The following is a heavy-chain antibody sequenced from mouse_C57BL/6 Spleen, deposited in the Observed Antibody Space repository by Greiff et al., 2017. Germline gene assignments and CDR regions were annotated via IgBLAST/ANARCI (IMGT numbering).Heavy chain of an antibody. CDR2: ISSGGDYI. D-gene: IGHD1-1*01. CDR1: GFTFSSYA. Sequence: EVMLVESGEGLVKPGGSLKLSCAASGFTFSSYAMSWVRQTPEKRLEWVAYISSGGDYIYYADTVKGRFTISRDNARNTLYLQMSNLKSEDTAMYYCTRGITTVVATDYFDYWGQGTTLTVSS. J-gene: IGHJ2*01. CDR3: TRGITTVVATDYFDY. V-gene: IGHV5-9-1*02.